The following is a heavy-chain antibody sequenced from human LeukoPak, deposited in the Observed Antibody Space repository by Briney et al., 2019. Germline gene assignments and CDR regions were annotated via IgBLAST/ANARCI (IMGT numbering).Heavy chain of an antibody. J-gene: IGHJ4*02. CDR3: ARLSTAAPDSDY. CDR1: GFTFSSYW. Sequence: PGGSLRLSCAASGFTFSSYWISWVRQAPGKGLEWVANINQDASEKYYVDSVKGRFTISRDNAKSSLYLQMNSLRADDTAVYYCARLSTAAPDSDYWGQGTLVTVSS. CDR2: INQDASEK. V-gene: IGHV3-7*01. D-gene: IGHD6-13*01.